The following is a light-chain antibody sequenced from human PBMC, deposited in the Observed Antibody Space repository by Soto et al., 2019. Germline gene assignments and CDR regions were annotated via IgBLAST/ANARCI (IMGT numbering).Light chain of an antibody. CDR3: QQYGSLRT. Sequence: DIPMTQSPSTLSASVGDRVTITCRTSQRISPWLAWYQQKPGKAPKLLISKTSSLETGVPSRFSGSGSGTDSTLTISRLHDDDFVTYYCQQYGSLRTFGRGTKVEIK. J-gene: IGKJ1*01. CDR2: KTS. V-gene: IGKV1-5*03. CDR1: QRISPW.